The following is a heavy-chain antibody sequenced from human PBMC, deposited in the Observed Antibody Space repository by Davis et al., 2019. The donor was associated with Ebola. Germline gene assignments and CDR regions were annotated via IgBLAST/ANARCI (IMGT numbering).Heavy chain of an antibody. Sequence: SATLSLTCAVYGGSFSGYYWSWIRQSPGKGLEWIGEIIDSGNANYNPSLKSRVTVSVDTSKNQFSLMMRSLTAADTAVYYCARTTRGSGWVLDFWGRGTLVTVPS. CDR3: ARTTRGSGWVLDF. J-gene: IGHJ4*02. D-gene: IGHD6-19*01. CDR2: IIDSGNA. V-gene: IGHV4-34*12. CDR1: GGSFSGYY.